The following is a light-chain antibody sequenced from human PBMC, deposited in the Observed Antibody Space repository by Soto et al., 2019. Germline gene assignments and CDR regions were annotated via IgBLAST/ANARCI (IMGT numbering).Light chain of an antibody. CDR1: SSNIGSKS. V-gene: IGLV1-44*01. Sequence: QSVLTRPPSVSGTPGQRVNMSCSGSSSNIGSKSVSWYQHLPQTAPKLLIYSNNQRPSGVPSRFSGSKSGTSASLAISGLQSDDETQYYCAAWDDSLNVLVFGGGTKVTVL. CDR3: AAWDDSLNVLV. CDR2: SNN. J-gene: IGLJ2*01.